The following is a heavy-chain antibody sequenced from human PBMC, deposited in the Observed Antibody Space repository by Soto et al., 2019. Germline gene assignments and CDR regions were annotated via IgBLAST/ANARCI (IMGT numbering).Heavy chain of an antibody. D-gene: IGHD5-18*01. CDR1: GGSIRIYY. J-gene: IGHJ4*02. CDR2: IFYSGST. V-gene: IGHV4-59*01. Sequence: PAETLSLTCTVSGGSIRIYYWAWIRHPPGKGLEWLGYIFYSGSTFYNPSLKSRVTISIHTSKSQFSLQLTSVTAADTAVYYCARGAADTAMVDSWGQGTLVTV. CDR3: ARGAADTAMVDS.